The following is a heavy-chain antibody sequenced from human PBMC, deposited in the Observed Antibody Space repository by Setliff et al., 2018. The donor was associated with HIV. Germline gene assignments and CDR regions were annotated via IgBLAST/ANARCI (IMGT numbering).Heavy chain of an antibody. CDR3: ARPDNSESPGVDF. CDR2: IKGDGSGA. V-gene: IGHV3-74*01. Sequence: GGSLRLSCTASGFTFRDYWMHWVRQAPGKGLEWVSRIKGDGSGATYVDSVKGRFSISRDNTKNTLYLQMNSLQASDTAMYYCARPDNSESPGVDFWGQGTLVTVSS. J-gene: IGHJ4*02. CDR1: GFTFRDYW. D-gene: IGHD6-19*01.